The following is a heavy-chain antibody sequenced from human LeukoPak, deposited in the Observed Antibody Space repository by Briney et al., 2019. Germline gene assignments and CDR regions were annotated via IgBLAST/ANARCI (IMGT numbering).Heavy chain of an antibody. CDR2: IIPILGIA. CDR1: GGTFSSYA. CDR3: ARARSSGWYETFDY. D-gene: IGHD6-19*01. J-gene: IGHJ4*02. Sequence: SVKVSCKASGGTFSSYAISWVRQAAGKGLEWMGMIIPILGIANYAQKFQGRVTITADKSTSTAYMELSSLRSEDTAVYYCARARSSGWYETFDYWGQGTLVTVSS. V-gene: IGHV1-69*04.